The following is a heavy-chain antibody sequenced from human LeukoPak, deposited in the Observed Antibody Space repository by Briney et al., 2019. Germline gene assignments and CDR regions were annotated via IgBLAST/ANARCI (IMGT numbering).Heavy chain of an antibody. D-gene: IGHD6-13*01. CDR1: GGPISSSSYY. V-gene: IGHV4-39*01. CDR2: IYYSRST. Sequence: SETLLLTCTVSGGPISSSSYYRGCFRQPPGEGLEWNGSIYYSRSTYYNPALKSRVTVSVDTSKNQFSLKLSSVTASDTAVYYCARHDGIAAPHDFWGQGTLVNVPS. CDR3: ARHDGIAAPHDF. J-gene: IGHJ4*02.